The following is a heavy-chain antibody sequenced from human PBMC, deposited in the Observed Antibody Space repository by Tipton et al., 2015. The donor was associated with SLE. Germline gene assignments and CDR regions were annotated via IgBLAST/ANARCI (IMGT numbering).Heavy chain of an antibody. J-gene: IGHJ4*02. CDR3: ARVPSVVVPAALFDY. Sequence: TLSLTCTVSGGSISSSSYYWGWIRQPPGKGLEWIGSIYYGGSTYYNPSLKSRVTISVDTSKNQFSLKLSSVTAADTAVYYCARVPSVVVPAALFDYWGQGTLVTVSS. CDR1: GGSISSSSYY. D-gene: IGHD2-2*01. CDR2: IYYGGST. V-gene: IGHV4-39*07.